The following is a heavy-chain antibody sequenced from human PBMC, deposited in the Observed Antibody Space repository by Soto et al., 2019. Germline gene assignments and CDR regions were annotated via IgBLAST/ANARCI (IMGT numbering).Heavy chain of an antibody. D-gene: IGHD3-10*01. Sequence: LRHSCAAAGLTCSSYSMHWVRQAPGKGLEWVSYISSSSSTIYYADSVKGRFTISRDNAKNSLYLQMNSLRAEDTAVYYCALDHGSGSYYKDYWGQGTLVTVSS. J-gene: IGHJ4*02. V-gene: IGHV3-48*01. CDR1: GLTCSSYS. CDR2: ISSSSSTI. CDR3: ALDHGSGSYYKDY.